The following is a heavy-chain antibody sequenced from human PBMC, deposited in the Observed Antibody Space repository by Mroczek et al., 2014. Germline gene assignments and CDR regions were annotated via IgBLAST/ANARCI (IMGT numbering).Heavy chain of an antibody. D-gene: IGHD3-22*01. Sequence: QVQLQQWGPGLVKPSETLSLTCTVSGGSISSSSYYWGWIRQPPGKGLEWIGSIYYSGSTYYNPSLKSRVTISVDTSKNQFSLKLSSVTAADTAVYYCARRVQTYYYDSSGYYAGVNWYFDLWGRGTLVTVSS. V-gene: IGHV4-39*01. J-gene: IGHJ2*01. CDR3: ARRVQTYYYDSSGYYAGVNWYFDL. CDR1: GGSISSSSYY. CDR2: IYYSGST.